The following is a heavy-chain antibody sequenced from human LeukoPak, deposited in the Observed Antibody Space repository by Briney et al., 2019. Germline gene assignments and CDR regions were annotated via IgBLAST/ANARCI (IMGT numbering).Heavy chain of an antibody. CDR3: VRDIVATIGDY. Sequence: GGSLRLSCAASGFTFSSYAISWVRQAPGKGLEWVSAISGSGGSTYYADSVKGRFTISRDNSKNTLYLQMNSLRAEDTAVYYCVRDIVATIGDYWGQGTLVTVSS. J-gene: IGHJ4*02. CDR1: GFTFSSYA. D-gene: IGHD5-12*01. CDR2: ISGSGGST. V-gene: IGHV3-23*01.